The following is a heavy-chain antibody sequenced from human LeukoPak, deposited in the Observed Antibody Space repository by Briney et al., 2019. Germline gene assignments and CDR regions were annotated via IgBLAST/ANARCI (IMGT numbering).Heavy chain of an antibody. Sequence: SQTLSLTCAISGDSVSSNRAAWNWIRQSPLRGLEWLGRTYYRSKWYNDYAVSVKSRITISPDTSKNQFSLQLNSVTPEDTSIYYCARDGDDTDAFDIWGQGTMVTVSS. CDR3: ARDGDDTDAFDI. CDR2: TYYRSKWYN. J-gene: IGHJ3*02. CDR1: GDSVSSNRAA. D-gene: IGHD3-10*01. V-gene: IGHV6-1*01.